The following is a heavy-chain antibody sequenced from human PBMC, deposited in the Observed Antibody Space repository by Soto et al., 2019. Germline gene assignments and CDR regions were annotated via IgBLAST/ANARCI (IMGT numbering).Heavy chain of an antibody. CDR3: ARDLLGFGYTYADV. D-gene: IGHD3-10*01. J-gene: IGHJ6*02. CDR2: IIPIVATA. V-gene: IGHV1-69*12. CDR1: GGTFSSYA. Sequence: QVQLVQSGAEVKKPGSSVKVSCKASGGTFSSYAISWVRQAPGQGLEWMGGIIPIVATANYAQKFQGRVTITADEATSTAYMALGSLRSEDKAVYYCARDLLGFGYTYADVWGQGTTVTVSS.